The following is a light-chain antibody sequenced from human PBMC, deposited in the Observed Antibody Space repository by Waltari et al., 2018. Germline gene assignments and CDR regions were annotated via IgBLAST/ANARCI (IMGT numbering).Light chain of an antibody. CDR1: QSVSSY. Sequence: LSPGERATLSCRASQSVSSYLAWYQQKPGQAPRLLIYDASNRATGIPARFSGSGSGTDFTLTISSLEPEDFAVYYCQQRSNWPPWTFGQGTKVEIK. V-gene: IGKV3-11*01. CDR3: QQRSNWPPWT. J-gene: IGKJ1*01. CDR2: DAS.